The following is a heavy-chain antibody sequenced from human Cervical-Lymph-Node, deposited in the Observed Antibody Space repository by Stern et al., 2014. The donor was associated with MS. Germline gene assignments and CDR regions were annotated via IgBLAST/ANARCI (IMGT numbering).Heavy chain of an antibody. CDR2: IIPIFGP. V-gene: IGHV1-69*01. CDR3: VGPDFHL. D-gene: IGHD3/OR15-3a*01. Sequence: QVQLVQSGAEVKRPGSSLRVSCEGFGGTFSSKGITWVRQAPGRGLEWVGGIIPIFGPKYAPEFLGTVTISADESASTAYLDLRSLISADTAVFYCVGPDFHLWGQGTLVTVSS. J-gene: IGHJ5*02. CDR1: GGTFSSKG.